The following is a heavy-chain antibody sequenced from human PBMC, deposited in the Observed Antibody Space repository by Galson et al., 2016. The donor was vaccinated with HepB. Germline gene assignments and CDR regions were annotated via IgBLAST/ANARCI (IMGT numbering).Heavy chain of an antibody. V-gene: IGHV3-21*01. J-gene: IGHJ4*02. D-gene: IGHD6-19*01. CDR2: ISGGGSYI. CDR1: GLTFSSYS. Sequence: SLRLSCAASGLTFSSYSMNWVRQAPGKGLEWVSCISGGGSYIYYADSVKGRFTVSRDNAKNSVSLQMHSLRAGDTAMYFCARVPDSTGWYGSDFWGQGTLVTVSS. CDR3: ARVPDSTGWYGSDF.